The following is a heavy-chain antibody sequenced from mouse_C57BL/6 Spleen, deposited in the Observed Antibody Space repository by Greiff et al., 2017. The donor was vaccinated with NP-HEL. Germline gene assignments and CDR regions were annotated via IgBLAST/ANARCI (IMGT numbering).Heavy chain of an antibody. D-gene: IGHD1-1*01. J-gene: IGHJ1*03. V-gene: IGHV1-62-2*01. Sequence: VQLLESGAGLVKPGASLKLSCQASGYTFPGYTIPWIGWFYPGSGSIKYNEKFKDKATLTADKSSSTVYMELSRLTSEDSAVYFCARHEGYYYGSSYGYFDVWGTGTTVTVSS. CDR3: ARHEGYYYGSSYGYFDV. CDR2: FYPGSGSI. CDR1: GYTFPGYT.